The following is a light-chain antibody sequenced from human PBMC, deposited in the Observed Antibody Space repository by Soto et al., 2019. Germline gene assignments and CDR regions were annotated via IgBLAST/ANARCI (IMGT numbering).Light chain of an antibody. J-gene: IGLJ1*01. CDR3: SSYAGRNSYV. CDR1: SSDVGGYNS. Sequence: QSALTQPPSASGSPGQSVTISCTGTSSDVGGYNSVSWYQQHPGKAPKLTIYEVSKRPSGVPDRFSGSKSGNTASLTVSGLQAEDEADYYCSSYAGRNSYVFGTGTKVTVL. V-gene: IGLV2-8*01. CDR2: EVS.